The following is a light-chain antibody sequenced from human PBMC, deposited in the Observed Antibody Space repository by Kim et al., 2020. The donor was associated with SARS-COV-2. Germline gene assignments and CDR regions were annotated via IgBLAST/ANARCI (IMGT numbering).Light chain of an antibody. J-gene: IGKJ1*01. V-gene: IGKV3-15*01. CDR1: QNVINN. CDR3: QQYSNWPTWT. CDR2: GAS. Sequence: IVMTQSPGTLSVSPVERATLSCRASQNVINNLAWYQQKPGQAPRLLIYGASNRVTGVPARFSGSGSGTEFTLTISSLQSEDFALYHCQQYSNWPTWTFGQGTKVDIK.